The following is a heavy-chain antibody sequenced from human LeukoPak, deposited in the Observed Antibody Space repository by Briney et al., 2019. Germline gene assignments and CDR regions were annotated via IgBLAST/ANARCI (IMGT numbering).Heavy chain of an antibody. CDR3: AREASLVVAATLVAFDI. V-gene: IGHV3-21*01. D-gene: IGHD2-15*01. J-gene: IGHJ3*02. CDR2: ISSSSSYI. Sequence: GGSLRLSCAASGFTFSSYSMSWVRQAPGKGLEWVSSISSSSSYIYYADSVKGRFTISRDNAKNSLYLQMNSLRAEDTAVYYCAREASLVVAATLVAFDIWGQGTMVTVSS. CDR1: GFTFSSYS.